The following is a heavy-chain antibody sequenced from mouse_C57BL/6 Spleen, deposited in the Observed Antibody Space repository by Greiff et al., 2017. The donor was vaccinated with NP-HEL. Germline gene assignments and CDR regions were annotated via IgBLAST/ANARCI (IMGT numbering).Heavy chain of an antibody. D-gene: IGHD1-1*01. Sequence: EVQLQQSGPELVKPGASVKISCKASGYTFTDYYMNWVKQSHGKSLEWIGDINPNNGGTSYNQKFKGKATLTVDKSSSTAYMELRSLTSEDSAVYYCARRGDYYGSSPYYFDYWGQGTTLTVSS. CDR1: GYTFTDYY. CDR3: ARRGDYYGSSPYYFDY. CDR2: INPNNGGT. J-gene: IGHJ2*01. V-gene: IGHV1-26*01.